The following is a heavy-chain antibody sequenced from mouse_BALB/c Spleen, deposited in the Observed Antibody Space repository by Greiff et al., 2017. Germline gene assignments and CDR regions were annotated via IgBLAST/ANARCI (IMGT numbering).Heavy chain of an antibody. CDR1: GYSITSGYY. D-gene: IGHD1-1*02. Sequence: EVKLQESGPGLVKPSQSLSLTCSVTGYSITSGYYWNWIRQFPGNKLEWMGYISYDGSNNYNPSLKNRISITRDTSKNQFFLKLNSVTTEDTATYYCAREGYGHGAYWGQGTLVTVSA. CDR2: ISYDGSN. J-gene: IGHJ3*01. CDR3: AREGYGHGAY. V-gene: IGHV3-6*02.